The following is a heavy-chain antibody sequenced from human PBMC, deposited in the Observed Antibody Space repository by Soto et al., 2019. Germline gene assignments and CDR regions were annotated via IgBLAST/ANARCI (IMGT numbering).Heavy chain of an antibody. Sequence: QVQLVQSGAEVKKPGSSVKVSCKASGGTFSSYAISWVRQAPGQGLEWMGGIIPIFGTANYAQKFQGRVTITADESTSTAYMELSSLRSEDTAVYYCATTPPNPSGSHHDYWGQGTLVTVSS. J-gene: IGHJ4*02. CDR3: ATTPPNPSGSHHDY. V-gene: IGHV1-69*01. D-gene: IGHD1-26*01. CDR2: IIPIFGTA. CDR1: GGTFSSYA.